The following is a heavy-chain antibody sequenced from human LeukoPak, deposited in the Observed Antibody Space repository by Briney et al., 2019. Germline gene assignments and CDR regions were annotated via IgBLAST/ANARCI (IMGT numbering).Heavy chain of an antibody. CDR3: AKEGAYPIVTYDS. Sequence: PGGSLRLSCAASGFTFSGYWMNWLRQAPGKGLEWVANIKQDGSEKYYVDSVKGRFTISRDNAKNSLYLQMNSLRAEDTAVYYCAKEGAYPIVTYDSWGQGTLVTVSS. CDR1: GFTFSGYW. V-gene: IGHV3-7*01. CDR2: IKQDGSEK. J-gene: IGHJ5*01. D-gene: IGHD4-11*01.